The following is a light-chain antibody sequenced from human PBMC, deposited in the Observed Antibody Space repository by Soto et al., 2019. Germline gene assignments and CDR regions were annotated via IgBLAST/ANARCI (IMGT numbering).Light chain of an antibody. Sequence: DIQMTQSPSTLSASVGDRVTITCRASQSISSWLAWYQQKPGKAPQLLIYKAYSLESGVPSRFSVSGSGTEFTLTISSLQPDDFATYYCQQYDSYLYTFGQGTKLEIK. CDR1: QSISSW. V-gene: IGKV1-5*03. CDR2: KAY. J-gene: IGKJ2*01. CDR3: QQYDSYLYT.